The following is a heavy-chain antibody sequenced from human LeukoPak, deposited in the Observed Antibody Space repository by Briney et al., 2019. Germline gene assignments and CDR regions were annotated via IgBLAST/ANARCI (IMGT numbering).Heavy chain of an antibody. D-gene: IGHD4-17*01. CDR3: ARSSEYGDPFNY. CDR2: IYYSGST. J-gene: IGHJ4*02. Sequence: PSETLSLTCTVSGAPISRSDYFWGWIRQPPGKGLEWIGSIYYSGSTYYSPSLKGRVTISVDTSKNQFSPKLNSVTAADTAVYYCARSSEYGDPFNYWGQGTLVTVSS. CDR1: GAPISRSDYF. V-gene: IGHV4-39*01.